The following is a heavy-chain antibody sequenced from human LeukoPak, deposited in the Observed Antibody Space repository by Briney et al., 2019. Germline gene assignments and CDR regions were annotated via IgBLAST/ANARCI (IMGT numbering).Heavy chain of an antibody. D-gene: IGHD3-10*01. V-gene: IGHV4-34*01. J-gene: IGHJ4*02. CDR2: INHSGST. CDR1: GGSFSGYY. Sequence: SETLSLTCAVYGGSFSGYYWSWIRQPPGKGLEWIGEINHSGSTNYNPSLKSRVTISVDTSKNQFSLKLSSVTAADTAVYYCARGRRSAYYHGSGSYYRHYYFDYWGQGTLVTVSS. CDR3: ARGRRSAYYHGSGSYYRHYYFDY.